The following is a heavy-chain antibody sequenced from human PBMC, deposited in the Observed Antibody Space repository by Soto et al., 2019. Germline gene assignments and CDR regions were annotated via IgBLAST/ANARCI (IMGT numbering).Heavy chain of an antibody. CDR3: SNSLRTALAAPLLPDS. V-gene: IGHV3-30*18. J-gene: IGHJ4*02. Sequence: GGSLRLSCAASGFTFSSYGMHWVRQAPGKGLEWVAGISYDGSNKYYADSVKGRFTISRDNSKNTLYLQMNSLTAEDTAVYYCSNSLRTALAAPLLPDSWGQGALVTVSS. D-gene: IGHD2-15*01. CDR2: ISYDGSNK. CDR1: GFTFSSYG.